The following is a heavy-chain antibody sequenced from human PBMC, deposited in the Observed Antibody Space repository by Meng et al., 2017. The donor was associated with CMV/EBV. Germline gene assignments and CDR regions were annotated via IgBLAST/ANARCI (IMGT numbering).Heavy chain of an antibody. Sequence: GASLKISCASSGFTFSSYWMSWVRQAPGKGLEWVANIKQDGSEKYYVDSVKGRFTISRDNAKNSLYLQMNSLRAEDTAVYYCARATPRITGTTGFDPWGQGTLVTVSS. CDR1: GFTFSSYW. CDR2: IKQDGSEK. CDR3: ARATPRITGTTGFDP. V-gene: IGHV3-7*01. J-gene: IGHJ5*02. D-gene: IGHD1-7*01.